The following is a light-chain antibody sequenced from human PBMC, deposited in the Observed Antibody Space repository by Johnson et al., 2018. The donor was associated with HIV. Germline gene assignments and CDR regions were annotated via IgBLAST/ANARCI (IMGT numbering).Light chain of an antibody. CDR2: ENN. J-gene: IGLJ1*01. CDR1: NSNIGSYY. V-gene: IGLV1-51*02. Sequence: QSVLTQPASVSAASGQKVNISCSGSNSNIGSYYVSWFQHLPGAAPKLLIYENNKRPSGIPDRFSGSKSGTSATLGITGLQTGDEADYYCETWDFRVSAYVFGTGTKVTVL. CDR3: ETWDFRVSAYV.